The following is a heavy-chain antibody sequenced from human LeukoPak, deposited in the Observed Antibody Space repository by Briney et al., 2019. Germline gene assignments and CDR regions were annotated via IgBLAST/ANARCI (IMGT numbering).Heavy chain of an antibody. Sequence: GASVKVSCKASGYTFTGYYMHWVRQAPGQGLEWMGWINPNSGGTNYAQKLQGRVTMTTDTSTSTAYMELRSLRSDDTAVYYCATSPGSGFGSRNWFDPWGQGTLVTVSS. D-gene: IGHD3-3*01. CDR3: ATSPGSGFGSRNWFDP. CDR2: INPNSGGT. CDR1: GYTFTGYY. V-gene: IGHV1-2*02. J-gene: IGHJ5*02.